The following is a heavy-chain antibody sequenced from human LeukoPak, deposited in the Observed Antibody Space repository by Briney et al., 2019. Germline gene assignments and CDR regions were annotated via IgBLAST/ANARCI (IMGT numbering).Heavy chain of an antibody. Sequence: PSETLSLTCTVSGGSISSGSYYWSWIRQPAGKGLEWIGRIYTSGSTNYNPSLKSRVTISVDTSKNQFSLKLSSVTAADTAVYYCARDGYYDSSGELDYWGQGTLVTVSS. J-gene: IGHJ4*02. CDR1: GGSISSGSYY. D-gene: IGHD3-22*01. V-gene: IGHV4-61*02. CDR3: ARDGYYDSSGELDY. CDR2: IYTSGST.